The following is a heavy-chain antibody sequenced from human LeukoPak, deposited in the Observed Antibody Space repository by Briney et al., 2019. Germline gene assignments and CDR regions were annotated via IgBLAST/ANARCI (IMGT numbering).Heavy chain of an antibody. V-gene: IGHV3-21*04. Sequence: GGSLRLSCAASGFTFSTYNMNWVRQAPGKGLEWVSSISSNSDYIYYADSLKGRFTISRDNSENTLYLQMNSLRAEDTAVYYCAKRLAMTGTYHFDYWGQGTLVTVSS. J-gene: IGHJ4*02. CDR1: GFTFSTYN. D-gene: IGHD6-19*01. CDR3: AKRLAMTGTYHFDY. CDR2: ISSNSDYI.